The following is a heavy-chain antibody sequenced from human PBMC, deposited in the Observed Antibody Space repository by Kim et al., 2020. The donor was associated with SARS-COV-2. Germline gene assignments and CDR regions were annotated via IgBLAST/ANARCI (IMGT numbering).Heavy chain of an antibody. CDR2: ISSSSSYT. D-gene: IGHD4-17*01. CDR1: GFTFSDYY. J-gene: IGHJ4*02. V-gene: IGHV3-11*06. Sequence: GGSLRLSCAASGFTFSDYYMSWIRQAPGKGLEWVSYISSSSSYTNYADSVKGRFTISRDNAKNSLYLQMNSLRAEDTAVYYCAREHYGESGLFDYWGQGTLVTVSS. CDR3: AREHYGESGLFDY.